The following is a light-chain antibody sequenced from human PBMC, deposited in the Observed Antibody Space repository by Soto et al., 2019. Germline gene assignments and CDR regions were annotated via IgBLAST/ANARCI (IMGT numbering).Light chain of an antibody. CDR1: QEIRNA. V-gene: IGKV1-17*01. Sequence: DIQMTQSPSSLSASVGDRVTITCRASQEIRNALGWYQQKPGKAPKRLIYAASSLQSGVPSRFSGSGSGTEFTLTISSLQPEDYATYYCLQHNDYPPTFGQGTKVEI. J-gene: IGKJ1*01. CDR3: LQHNDYPPT. CDR2: AAS.